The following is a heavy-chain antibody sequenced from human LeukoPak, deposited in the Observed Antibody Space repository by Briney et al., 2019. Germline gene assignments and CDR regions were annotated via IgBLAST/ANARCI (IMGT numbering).Heavy chain of an antibody. D-gene: IGHD3-22*01. CDR3: ARVPYYYDSSGYYYDY. Sequence: GGSLRLSCAASGFTFDDYGMSWVRQAPGKGLEWVFGINWNGGSTGYADSVKGRFTISRDNAKNSLYLQMNSLRAEDTALYYCARVPYYYDSSGYYYDYWGQGTLVTVSS. CDR1: GFTFDDYG. V-gene: IGHV3-20*04. CDR2: INWNGGST. J-gene: IGHJ4*02.